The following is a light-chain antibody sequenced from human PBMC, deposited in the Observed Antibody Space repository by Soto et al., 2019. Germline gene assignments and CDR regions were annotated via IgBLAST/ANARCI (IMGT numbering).Light chain of an antibody. CDR3: QHYNNWPQIT. J-gene: IGKJ5*01. V-gene: IGKV3-15*01. Sequence: EIVLPQSPATLSVSPGERASLSCRAHQSVSTNFVWYPRKPGQTPRLLTYGPSTRATGIPARFSGSGSGTEFTLTISSLQSEDFAVYYRQHYNNWPQITFGQGTRLEIK. CDR2: GPS. CDR1: QSVSTN.